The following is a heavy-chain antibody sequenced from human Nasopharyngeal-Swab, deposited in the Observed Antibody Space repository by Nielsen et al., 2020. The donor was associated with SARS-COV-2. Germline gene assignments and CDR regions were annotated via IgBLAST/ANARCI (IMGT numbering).Heavy chain of an antibody. CDR1: GFTFDDYA. CDR3: ASSINYDSSGYYDY. V-gene: IGHV3-9*01. CDR2: ISWNSGSI. D-gene: IGHD3-22*01. Sequence: SLKISCAASGFTFDDYAMHWVRQAPGKGLEWVSGISWNSGSIGYADSVKGRFTISRDNAKNSLYLQMNSLRAEDTALYYYASSINYDSSGYYDYWGQGTLVTVSS. J-gene: IGHJ4*02.